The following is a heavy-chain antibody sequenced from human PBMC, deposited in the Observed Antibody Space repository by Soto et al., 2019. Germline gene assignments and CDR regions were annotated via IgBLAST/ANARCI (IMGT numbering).Heavy chain of an antibody. Sequence: QVQLVQSGAEVKKPGASVKVSCKASGYTFTSYDINWVRQATGQGLEWMGWMNPNSGNTAYAQKFQGRVTMTRNTSISTAYMELSSLRCEDTAVYYCTIDRETYGMDAWGQGTTVTVSS. CDR2: MNPNSGNT. CDR1: GYTFTSYD. V-gene: IGHV1-8*01. CDR3: TIDRETYGMDA. J-gene: IGHJ6*02.